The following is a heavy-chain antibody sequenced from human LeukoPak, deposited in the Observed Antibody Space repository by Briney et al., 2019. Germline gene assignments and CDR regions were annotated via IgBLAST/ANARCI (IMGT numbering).Heavy chain of an antibody. Sequence: GGSLRLSCAASGFTFSGSAMHWVRQASGKGLEWVGRIRSEANSYATAYAASVKGRFTISRDDSKNTAYLQMNSLKTEDTAVYYCTRLPSPRITIFGVEIDPWGQGTLVTVSS. V-gene: IGHV3-73*01. CDR2: IRSEANSYAT. CDR3: TRLPSPRITIFGVEIDP. J-gene: IGHJ5*02. CDR1: GFTFSGSA. D-gene: IGHD3-3*01.